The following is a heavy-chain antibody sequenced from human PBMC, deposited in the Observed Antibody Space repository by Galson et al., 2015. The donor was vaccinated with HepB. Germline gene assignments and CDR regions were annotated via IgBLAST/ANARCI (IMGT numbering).Heavy chain of an antibody. Sequence: SVKVSCKASGYTFTSYGISWVRQAPGQGLEWMGWISAYNGNTNYAQKLQGRVTMTTDTSTSTAYMELRSLRSDDTAVYYCARFRHYYDSSLSGAHYYYYGMDVWGQGTTVTVSS. CDR3: ARFRHYYDSSLSGAHYYYYGMDV. CDR2: ISAYNGNT. CDR1: GYTFTSYG. D-gene: IGHD3-22*01. V-gene: IGHV1-18*01. J-gene: IGHJ6*02.